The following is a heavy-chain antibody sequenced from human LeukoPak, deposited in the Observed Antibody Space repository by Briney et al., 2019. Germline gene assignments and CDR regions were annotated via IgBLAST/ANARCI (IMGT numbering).Heavy chain of an antibody. CDR2: IKQDGTEK. D-gene: IGHD2-15*01. V-gene: IGHV3-7*03. J-gene: IGHJ4*02. Sequence: GGSLRLSCAASGFTFSNYWMSWVRQAPGKGLEWVANIKQDGTEKYYVDSVKGRFTISRDNSKNTLYLQMNSLRAEDTAVYYCAKEAVGTVDCWGQGTLVTVSS. CDR1: GFTFSNYW. CDR3: AKEAVGTVDC.